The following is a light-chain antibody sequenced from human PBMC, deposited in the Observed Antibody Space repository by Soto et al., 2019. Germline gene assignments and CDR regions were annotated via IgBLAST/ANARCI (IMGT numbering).Light chain of an antibody. Sequence: QSVLTQPPSASGSPGQSVTISCSGTSSDVGGYNYVSWYQQHPGKAPKLMIYEVSKRPSGVPDRFSGSKSGNTASLTVPGLQAEDEADYYCISYAGTADVFGTGTKVTVL. CDR3: ISYAGTADV. J-gene: IGLJ1*01. V-gene: IGLV2-8*01. CDR1: SSDVGGYNY. CDR2: EVS.